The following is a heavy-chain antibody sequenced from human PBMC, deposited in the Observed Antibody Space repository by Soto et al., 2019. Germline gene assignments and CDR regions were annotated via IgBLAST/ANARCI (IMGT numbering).Heavy chain of an antibody. CDR2: ISGSGGST. J-gene: IGHJ6*02. Sequence: GGSLRLSCAASGFTFSSYAMSWVRQAPGKGLEWVSAISGSGGSTYYADTVKGRFTISRDNSKNTLYLQMNSLRAEDTAVYYCAKDPQRVFRFHGMDVWGQGTTVTVSS. D-gene: IGHD3-10*01. CDR3: AKDPQRVFRFHGMDV. V-gene: IGHV3-23*01. CDR1: GFTFSSYA.